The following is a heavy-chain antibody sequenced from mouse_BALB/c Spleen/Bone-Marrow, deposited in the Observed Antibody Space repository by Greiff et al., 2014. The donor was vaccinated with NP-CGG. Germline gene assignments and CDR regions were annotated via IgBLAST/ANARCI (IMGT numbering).Heavy chain of an antibody. CDR2: ILPGSGST. Sequence: VQLQQSGAELMKPGASVKISCKATGYTFSSYWIEWVKQRPGHGLEWIGEILPGSGSTHYHEKFKFTATFTEDTSSNTAYMQLSSLTSEDSAVYYCARGGYDTSIFAYWGQGTLVTVSA. CDR1: GYTFSSYW. D-gene: IGHD2-3*01. CDR3: ARGGYDTSIFAY. J-gene: IGHJ3*01. V-gene: IGHV1-9*01.